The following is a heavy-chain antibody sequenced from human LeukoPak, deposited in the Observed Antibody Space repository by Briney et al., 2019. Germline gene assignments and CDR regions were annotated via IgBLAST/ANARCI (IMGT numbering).Heavy chain of an antibody. Sequence: SETLSLTRTVSGYSISSGYYWGWIRQPPGKGLEWIGRIYHCGSTYYNPSLKSRVTISVDTSKNQFSLKLSSVTAADTAVYYCARRTAMVTSHNWYFDLWGCGTLVTVSS. CDR2: IYHCGST. CDR1: GYSISSGYY. V-gene: IGHV4-38-2*02. J-gene: IGHJ2*01. D-gene: IGHD5-18*01. CDR3: ARRTAMVTSHNWYFDL.